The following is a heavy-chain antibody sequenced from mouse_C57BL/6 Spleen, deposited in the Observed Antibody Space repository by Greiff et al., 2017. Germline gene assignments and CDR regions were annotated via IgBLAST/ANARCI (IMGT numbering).Heavy chain of an antibody. Sequence: VNVVESGPGLVQPSQSLSITCTVSGFSLTSYGVHWVRQSPGRGLEWLGVIWSGGSTDYNAAFIYRMSISKDNFKSQVFFKMNSLHADDTAIYYGARSHKLGRDDYAMDYWGQGTSVTVSS. D-gene: IGHD4-1*01. CDR1: GFSLTSYG. CDR3: ARSHKLGRDDYAMDY. V-gene: IGHV2-2*01. J-gene: IGHJ4*01. CDR2: IWSGGST.